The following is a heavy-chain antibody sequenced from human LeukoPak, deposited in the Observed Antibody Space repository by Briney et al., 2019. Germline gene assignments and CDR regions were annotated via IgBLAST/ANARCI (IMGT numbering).Heavy chain of an antibody. Sequence: GGSLRLSCAASGFTFGGYAMNWVRQAPGKGLEWVSAISGSGGSTYYADSVKGRFTISRDNSKNTLYLQMNSLRAEDTAVYYCAKSAEEVYCSSTSCYGRYFDYWGQGTLVTVSS. CDR3: AKSAEEVYCSSTSCYGRYFDY. CDR2: ISGSGGST. CDR1: GFTFGGYA. J-gene: IGHJ4*02. D-gene: IGHD2-2*01. V-gene: IGHV3-23*01.